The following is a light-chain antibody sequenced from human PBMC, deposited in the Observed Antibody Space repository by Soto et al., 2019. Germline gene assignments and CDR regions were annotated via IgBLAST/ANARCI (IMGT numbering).Light chain of an antibody. J-gene: IGKJ5*01. Sequence: AIQLTKSQSSLSASVGDRVTITCRASQGISRALAWYQQKPGKASKLLIYDASSLESGVPSRFSGSGSGTDFTLTISSLQPEDFATYYCQQFNNYLLIAFGQRTRLEIK. CDR2: DAS. V-gene: IGKV1D-13*01. CDR3: QQFNNYLLIA. CDR1: QGISRA.